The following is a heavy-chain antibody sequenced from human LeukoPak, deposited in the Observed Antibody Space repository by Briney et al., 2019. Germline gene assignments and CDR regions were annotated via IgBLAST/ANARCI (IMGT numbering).Heavy chain of an antibody. J-gene: IGHJ3*02. D-gene: IGHD6-13*01. Sequence: GASVTVSCKVSGYTLTELSMHWVRQAPGKGLEWMGGFDPEDGETIYAQNFQGRVTITEDTSTDTAYMELSSLRSEDTAVYYCATDAPPIAAAGPDAFDIWGQGTMVTVSS. V-gene: IGHV1-24*01. CDR2: FDPEDGET. CDR1: GYTLTELS. CDR3: ATDAPPIAAAGPDAFDI.